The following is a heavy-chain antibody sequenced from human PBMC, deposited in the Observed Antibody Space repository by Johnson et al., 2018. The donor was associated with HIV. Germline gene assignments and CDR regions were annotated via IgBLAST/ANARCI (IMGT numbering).Heavy chain of an antibody. CDR3: ARGPTVQFLDQGDDAFDI. Sequence: VQLVESGGGVVQPGRSLRLSCAASGFTFSSYAMSWVRQAPGKGLEWVSAISGSGGSTYSADSVKGRFPISRDNSKNTLYLQMKSLRAEDTAVYYCARGPTVQFLDQGDDAFDIWGQGTMVTVSS. J-gene: IGHJ3*02. CDR2: ISGSGGST. D-gene: IGHD3-3*01. CDR1: GFTFSSYA. V-gene: IGHV3-23*04.